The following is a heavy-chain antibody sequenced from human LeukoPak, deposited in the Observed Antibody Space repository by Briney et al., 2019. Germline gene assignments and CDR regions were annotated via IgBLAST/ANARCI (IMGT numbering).Heavy chain of an antibody. J-gene: IGHJ4*02. Sequence: GGSLRLSCAASGFTFSSYAMSWVRQAPGKGLEWVSAISGSGGSTYYADSVKGRFTISRDNSKSTLYLQMNSLRAEDTAVYYCAKMDYYDSSGYPPVDYWGQGTLVTVSS. V-gene: IGHV3-23*01. CDR3: AKMDYYDSSGYPPVDY. CDR2: ISGSGGST. D-gene: IGHD3-22*01. CDR1: GFTFSSYA.